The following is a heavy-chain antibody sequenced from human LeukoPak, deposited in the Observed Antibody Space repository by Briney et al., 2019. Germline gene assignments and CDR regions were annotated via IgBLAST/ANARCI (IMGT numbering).Heavy chain of an antibody. CDR3: ARHGYYYGSGSYPDAFDI. CDR2: IYYSGST. V-gene: IGHV4-59*08. J-gene: IGHJ3*02. D-gene: IGHD3-10*01. CDR1: GGSISSYY. Sequence: SETLSLICTVSGGSISSYYWSWIRQPPGKGLEWIGYIYYSGSTNYNPSLKSRVTISVDTSKNQFSLKLSSVTAADTAVYYCARHGYYYGSGSYPDAFDIWGQGTMVTVSS.